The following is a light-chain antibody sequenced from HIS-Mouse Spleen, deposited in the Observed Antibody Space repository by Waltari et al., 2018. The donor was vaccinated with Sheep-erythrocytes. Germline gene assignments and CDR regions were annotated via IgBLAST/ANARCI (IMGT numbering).Light chain of an antibody. CDR2: EFS. J-gene: IGLJ3*02. CDR1: SSDVGGYNY. V-gene: IGLV2-8*01. Sequence: QSALTQPPSASGSPGQSVTISCTGTSSDVGGYNYVSWYQQHPGKAPKLIIYEFSSRPAGVPVRFSDSTSGNTASLTVSGLQAEDEADYYCSSYAGSNNWVFGGGTKLTVL. CDR3: SSYAGSNNWV.